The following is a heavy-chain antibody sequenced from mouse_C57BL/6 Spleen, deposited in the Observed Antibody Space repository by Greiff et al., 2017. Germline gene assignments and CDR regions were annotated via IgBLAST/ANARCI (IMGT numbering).Heavy chain of an antibody. J-gene: IGHJ1*03. V-gene: IGHV1-80*01. CDR1: GYAFSSYW. D-gene: IGHD1-1*01. CDR2: IYPGDGDT. Sequence: QVQLQQSGAELVKPGASVKISCKASGYAFSSYWMNWVKQRPGQGLEWIGQIYPGDGDTNYNEKFKGKATLTADKPSSTAYMQLSSLTSEDSAVYFCARYLLTTVVDWYFDVWGTGTTVTVSS. CDR3: ARYLLTTVVDWYFDV.